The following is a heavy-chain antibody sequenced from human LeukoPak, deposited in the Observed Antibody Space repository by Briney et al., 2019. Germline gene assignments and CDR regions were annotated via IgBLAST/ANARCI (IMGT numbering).Heavy chain of an antibody. J-gene: IGHJ6*03. CDR1: GGSISSYY. Sequence: SETLSLTCTVSGGSISSYYWSWIRQPPGKGLEWIGYIYYSGSTNYNPSLKSRVTISVDTSKNQFSLKLSSVTAADTAVYYCARGGNPPWYYYYYMDVWGKGTTVTVSS. CDR3: ARGGNPPWYYYYYMDV. V-gene: IGHV4-59*01. D-gene: IGHD4-23*01. CDR2: IYYSGST.